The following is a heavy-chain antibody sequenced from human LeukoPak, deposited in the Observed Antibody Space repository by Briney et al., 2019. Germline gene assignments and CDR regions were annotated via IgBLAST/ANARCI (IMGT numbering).Heavy chain of an antibody. J-gene: IGHJ4*02. CDR1: GFMFGDYA. CDR3: AKGAYYAD. V-gene: IGHV3-23*01. D-gene: IGHD3-3*01. Sequence: GGSLRLSCAASGFMFGDYAMSWVRQAPGKGLEWVSSFSGRGGGTYYADSVKGRFTISRDNSKNILYLQMNSLTVEDTATYYCAKGAYYADWGQGTLVTVSS. CDR2: FSGRGGGT.